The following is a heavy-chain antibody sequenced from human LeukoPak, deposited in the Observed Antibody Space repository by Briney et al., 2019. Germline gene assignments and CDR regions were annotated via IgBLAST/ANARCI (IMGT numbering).Heavy chain of an antibody. V-gene: IGHV4-61*02. J-gene: IGHJ3*02. CDR3: ARYRYCSSTSCYTGAFDI. CDR2: IYTSGST. D-gene: IGHD2-2*02. CDR1: GGSIGSGSYY. Sequence: SETLSLTCTVSGGSIGSGSYYWSWIRQPAGKGLEWIGRIYTSGSTNYNPSLKSRVTISVDTSKNQFSLKLSSVTAADTAVYYCARYRYCSSTSCYTGAFDIWGQGTMVTVSS.